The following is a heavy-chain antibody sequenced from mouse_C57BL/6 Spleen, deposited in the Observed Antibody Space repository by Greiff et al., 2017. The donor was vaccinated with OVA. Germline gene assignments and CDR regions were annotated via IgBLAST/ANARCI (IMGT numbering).Heavy chain of an antibody. D-gene: IGHD2-3*01. CDR2: ISNGGGST. J-gene: IGHJ2*01. Sequence: DVMLVESGGGLVQPGGSLKLSCAASGFTFSDYYMYWVRQTPEKRLEWVAYISNGGGSTYYPDTVKGRFTISRDNAKNTLYLQMSRLKSEDTAMYYCARRGNDGYLFDYWGQGTTLTVSS. CDR1: GFTFSDYY. V-gene: IGHV5-12*01. CDR3: ARRGNDGYLFDY.